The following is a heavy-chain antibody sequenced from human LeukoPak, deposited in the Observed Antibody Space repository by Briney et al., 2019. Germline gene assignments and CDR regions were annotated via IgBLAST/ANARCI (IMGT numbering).Heavy chain of an antibody. CDR1: GGSISSYY. V-gene: IGHV4-59*01. Sequence: PSETLSLTCNVSGGSISSYYWSWIRQPPGKGLEWIGYIYYSGSNNYNPSLKSRVTISVDTSKNQFSLKLSSVTAADTAVYYCARDSSWYWNDAFDIWGQGTMVTVSS. CDR3: ARDSSWYWNDAFDI. J-gene: IGHJ3*02. D-gene: IGHD6-13*01. CDR2: IYYSGSN.